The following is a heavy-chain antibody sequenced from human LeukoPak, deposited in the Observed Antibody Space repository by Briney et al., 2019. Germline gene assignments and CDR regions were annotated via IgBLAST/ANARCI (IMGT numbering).Heavy chain of an antibody. Sequence: GGSLRLSCAASGFTFSSYWMSWVRQAPGKGLEWVANIKQDGSDKHYVDSVKGRFTISRDNAKNSLYLQMNSLRAEDTAVYYCARSLGYCSAGSCFPFDYWGQGTLVTVSS. J-gene: IGHJ4*02. CDR1: GFTFSSYW. CDR2: IKQDGSDK. CDR3: ARSLGYCSAGSCFPFDY. V-gene: IGHV3-7*05. D-gene: IGHD2-15*01.